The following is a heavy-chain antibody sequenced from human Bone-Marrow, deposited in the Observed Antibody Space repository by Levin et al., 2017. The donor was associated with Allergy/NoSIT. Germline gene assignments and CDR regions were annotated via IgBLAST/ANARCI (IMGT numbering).Heavy chain of an antibody. CDR1: GFTFTSYW. V-gene: IGHV3-7*01. D-gene: IGHD2-8*01. J-gene: IGHJ4*02. CDR2: INPEGTEI. CDR3: ARDNGQFSNDY. Sequence: GGSLRLSCATSGFTFTSYWMTWVRQFPGKGLEWVANINPEGTEIYYVDSVKGRFTISRDNAKNFLYLQMNSLRVEDTGVYYCARDNGQFSNDYWGQGTLVTVSS.